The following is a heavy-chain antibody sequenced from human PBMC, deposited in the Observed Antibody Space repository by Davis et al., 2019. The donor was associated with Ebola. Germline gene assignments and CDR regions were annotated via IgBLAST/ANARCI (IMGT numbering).Heavy chain of an antibody. J-gene: IGHJ4*02. CDR2: IYSGGST. D-gene: IGHD6-19*01. CDR3: ARVARAAGYSSGWYFDY. CDR1: GGSISSSSYY. Sequence: ETLSLTCTVSGGSISSSSYYWGWIRQAPGKGLEWVSVIYSGGSTYYADSVKGRFTISRDNSKNTLYLQMNSLRAEDTAVYYCARVARAAGYSSGWYFDYWGQGTLVTVSS. V-gene: IGHV3-53*01.